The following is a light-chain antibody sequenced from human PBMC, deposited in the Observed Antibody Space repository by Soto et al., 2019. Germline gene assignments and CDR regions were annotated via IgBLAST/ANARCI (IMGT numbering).Light chain of an antibody. V-gene: IGLV2-23*01. CDR3: CSYAGSSTFYYV. J-gene: IGLJ1*01. CDR2: EGS. CDR1: SSDVGSYNL. Sequence: QSALTQPASVSGSPGQSITISCTGTSSDVGSYNLVSWYQQHPGKAPKLMIYEGSKRPSGVSNRFSGSKSGYTASLTISGLQAEDEADYYCCSYAGSSTFYYVFGTGTKVTV.